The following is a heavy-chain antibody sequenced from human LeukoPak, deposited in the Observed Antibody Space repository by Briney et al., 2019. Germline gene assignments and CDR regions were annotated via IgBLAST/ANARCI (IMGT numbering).Heavy chain of an antibody. V-gene: IGHV4-38-2*02. J-gene: IGHJ4*02. Sequence: SETLSLTCTVSGYSISSGYYWGWIRQPPGKGLEWIGYIYYSGSTNYNPSLKSRVTISVDTSKNQFSLKLSSVTAADTAVYYCAREEYDYVWGSYRSSGGFDYWGQGTPVTVSS. CDR1: GYSISSGYY. D-gene: IGHD3-16*02. CDR2: IYYSGST. CDR3: AREEYDYVWGSYRSSGGFDY.